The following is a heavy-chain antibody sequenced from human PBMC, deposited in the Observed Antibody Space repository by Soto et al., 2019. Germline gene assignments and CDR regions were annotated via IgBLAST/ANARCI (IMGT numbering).Heavy chain of an antibody. V-gene: IGHV1-69*01. CDR1: GGTFSTYA. CDR3: ARPKGTYSSGYYYFDF. Sequence: QVQLEQSGGEVKQPGSSVRVSCKTSGGTFSTYAINWVRQAPGQGLEWMGAIIPLFGTADYSQKFQGRVTITADESTSTAYMELSSLRFDDTAVYFCARPKGTYSSGYYYFDFWGQGTLVTVPS. CDR2: IIPLFGTA. D-gene: IGHD6-19*01. J-gene: IGHJ4*02.